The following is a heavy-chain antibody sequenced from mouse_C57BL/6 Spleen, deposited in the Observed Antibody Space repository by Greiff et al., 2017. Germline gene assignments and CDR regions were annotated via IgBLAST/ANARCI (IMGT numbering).Heavy chain of an antibody. CDR1: GYTFTDYY. V-gene: IGHV1-19*01. CDR2: INPYNGGT. CDR3: ARRYYGNYEAMDY. D-gene: IGHD2-1*01. Sequence: VQLKQSGPVLVKPGASVKMSCKASGYTFTDYYMNWVKQSHGKSLEWIGVINPYNGGTSYNQKFKGKATLTVDKSSSTAYMELNSLTSEDSAVYYCARRYYGNYEAMDYWGQGTSVTVSS. J-gene: IGHJ4*01.